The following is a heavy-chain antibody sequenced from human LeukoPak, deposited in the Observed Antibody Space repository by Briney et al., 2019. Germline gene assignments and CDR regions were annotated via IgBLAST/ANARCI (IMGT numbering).Heavy chain of an antibody. J-gene: IGHJ6*04. CDR1: GFTFSSYA. Sequence: GGSLRLSCAASGFTFSSYAMSWVRQAPGKGLEWVSAISDSGGSTYYADSVKGRSTISRDNSKNTLYLQMNSLRAEDTAVYYCAKDQAKYYGSGSYSPFHYYYYYGMDVWGKGTTVTVSS. CDR3: AKDQAKYYGSGSYSPFHYYYYYGMDV. D-gene: IGHD3-10*01. CDR2: ISDSGGST. V-gene: IGHV3-23*01.